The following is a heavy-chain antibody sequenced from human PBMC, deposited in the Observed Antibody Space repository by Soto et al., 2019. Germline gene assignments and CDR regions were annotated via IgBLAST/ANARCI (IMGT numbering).Heavy chain of an antibody. J-gene: IGHJ6*02. V-gene: IGHV3-74*01. CDR3: ARGLKNFYGVDV. Sequence: EVQLVESGGGLVQPGGSLRLSCAASGLTISDYWMHWVRQAPGKGLVWVSRIKFDGSSISYADSVKGRFTISRDNAWNTLYLQMTSLRAEDTAVYYCARGLKNFYGVDVWGQGTTVTVTS. CDR1: GLTISDYW. CDR2: IKFDGSSI.